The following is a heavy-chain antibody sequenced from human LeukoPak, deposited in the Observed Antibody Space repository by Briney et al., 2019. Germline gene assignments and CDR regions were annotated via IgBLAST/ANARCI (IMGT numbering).Heavy chain of an antibody. J-gene: IGHJ3*02. D-gene: IGHD2-21*02. CDR3: AISGYCGGDCYAFDI. CDR1: GYTFTSYY. CDR2: INPSGGST. Sequence: ASVKVSCKASGYTFTSYYMHWVRQAPGQGLEWMGIINPSGGSTSYAQKFQGRVTMTRDTSTSTVYMELSSLRSEDTAVYYCAISGYCGGDCYAFDIRGKGTMVTVSS. V-gene: IGHV1-46*01.